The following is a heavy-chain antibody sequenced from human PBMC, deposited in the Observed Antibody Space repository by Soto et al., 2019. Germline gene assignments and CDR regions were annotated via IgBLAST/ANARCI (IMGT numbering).Heavy chain of an antibody. D-gene: IGHD2-2*01. Sequence: GGSLRLSCAASGFTFSSYAMSWVRQAPGKGLEWVSAISGSGGSTYYADSVKGRFTISRDNSKNTLYLQMNSLRAEDTAVYYCAKDPLVVVPAVGGNWFDPWGQGTLVTVSS. CDR1: GFTFSSYA. CDR3: AKDPLVVVPAVGGNWFDP. V-gene: IGHV3-23*01. J-gene: IGHJ5*02. CDR2: ISGSGGST.